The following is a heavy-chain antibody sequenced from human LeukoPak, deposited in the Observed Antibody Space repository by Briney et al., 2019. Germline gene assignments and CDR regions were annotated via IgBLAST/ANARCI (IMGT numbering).Heavy chain of an antibody. J-gene: IGHJ4*02. Sequence: GGYLRLSCAASGFTFDDYAMHWVRQAPGKGLEWVSGISWNSGSIGYADSVKGRFTISRDNAKNSLYLQMNSLRAEYMALYYCAKADSRTSSGSYDYWGQGTLVTVSS. CDR2: ISWNSGSI. V-gene: IGHV3-9*03. CDR3: AKADSRTSSGSYDY. CDR1: GFTFDDYA. D-gene: IGHD1-26*01.